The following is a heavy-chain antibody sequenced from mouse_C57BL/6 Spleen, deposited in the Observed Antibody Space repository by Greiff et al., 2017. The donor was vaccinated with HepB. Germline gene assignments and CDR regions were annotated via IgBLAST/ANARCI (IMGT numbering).Heavy chain of an antibody. CDR1: GYTFTSYW. CDR2: INPSSGYI. Sequence: VQLQQSGAELAKPGASVKLSCKASGYTFTSYWMHWVKQRPGQGLEWIGYINPSSGYIKYNQKFKDKVTLTRDKSSSTAYMQLSSLTYEDSAVYYCARCRDYDAHYAMDYWGQGTSVTVSS. J-gene: IGHJ4*01. CDR3: ARCRDYDAHYAMDY. D-gene: IGHD2-4*01. V-gene: IGHV1-7*01.